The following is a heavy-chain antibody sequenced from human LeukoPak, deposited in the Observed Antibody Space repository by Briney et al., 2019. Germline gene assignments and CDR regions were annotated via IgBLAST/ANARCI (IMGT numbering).Heavy chain of an antibody. D-gene: IGHD1-26*01. Sequence: PSETLSLTCTVSGGSIRSSNYYWGFIRQPPGKGLEWFGSHSYSGGTYYNPSLRSRVIVSLDTPNNQFSLRLTSVTAADTAVYYCVRSGRVLQTGFDYWGQGALVTVSS. CDR2: HSYSGGT. CDR3: VRSGRVLQTGFDY. V-gene: IGHV4-39*07. J-gene: IGHJ4*02. CDR1: GGSIRSSNYY.